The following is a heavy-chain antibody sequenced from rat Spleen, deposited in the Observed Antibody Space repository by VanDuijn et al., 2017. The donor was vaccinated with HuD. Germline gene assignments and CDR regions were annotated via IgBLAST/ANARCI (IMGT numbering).Heavy chain of an antibody. CDR1: GFSLTSNG. Sequence: QVQLKESGPGLVQPSQTLSLTCTVSGFSLTSNGVSWVRQPPGKGLEWIAAISSGGSTYYNSALKSRLSISRDTSKSQVFLKMNSLQTEDTAIYFCTRGGTVVFDYWGQGVMVTVSS. CDR3: TRGGTVVFDY. CDR2: ISSGGST. V-gene: IGHV2S12*01. D-gene: IGHD1-1*01. J-gene: IGHJ2*01.